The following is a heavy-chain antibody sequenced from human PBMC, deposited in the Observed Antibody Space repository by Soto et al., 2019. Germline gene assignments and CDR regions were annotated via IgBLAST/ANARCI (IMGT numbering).Heavy chain of an antibody. CDR2: IGPESGAT. Sequence: ASVKIFCYASGCTFVVRSSHWGRQAPEQGPEWMGEIGPESGATRYAQKFQGRVTMTRDMSITTVYMELNTLSPDETAVYYCGRGRSGQIFFCYCRQGTPVTVS. V-gene: IGHV1-2*02. CDR1: GCTFVVRS. D-gene: IGHD6-19*01. J-gene: IGHJ4*02. CDR3: GRGRSGQIFFCY.